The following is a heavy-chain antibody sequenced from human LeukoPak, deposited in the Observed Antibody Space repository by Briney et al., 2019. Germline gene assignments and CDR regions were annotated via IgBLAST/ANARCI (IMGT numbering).Heavy chain of an antibody. J-gene: IGHJ6*03. CDR1: GYRFTSYW. CDR2: VYPGDSDA. D-gene: IGHD2-2*01. V-gene: IGHV5-51*01. Sequence: GESLKISCQGSGYRFTSYWIAWVRQMPGKGLEWMGIVYPGDSDARYSPSFQGQVTISADKSISSAYLQWSSLKASDTAIYYCARHSKPPTYTSFNYCNYYYMDVWGKGTTVTVSS. CDR3: ARHSKPPTYTSFNYCNYYYMDV.